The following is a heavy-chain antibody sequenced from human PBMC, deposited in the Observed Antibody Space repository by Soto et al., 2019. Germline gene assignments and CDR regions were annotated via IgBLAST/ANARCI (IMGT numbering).Heavy chain of an antibody. D-gene: IGHD3-22*01. J-gene: IGHJ4*02. CDR3: ASEYYYDSSGYSYFDY. Sequence: QLQLQESGSGLVKPSQTLSLTCAVSGGSISSGGYSWSWIRQPPGKGLEWIGYIYHSGSTYYNPSPKSRVTISVDRSKNQFSLKLSSVTAADTAVYYCASEYYYDSSGYSYFDYWGQGTLVTVSS. CDR1: GGSISSGGYS. V-gene: IGHV4-30-2*01. CDR2: IYHSGST.